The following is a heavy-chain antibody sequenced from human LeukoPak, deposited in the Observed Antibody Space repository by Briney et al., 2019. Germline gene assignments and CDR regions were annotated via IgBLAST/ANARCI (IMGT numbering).Heavy chain of an antibody. CDR2: IYYSGST. D-gene: IGHD6-13*01. CDR3: ARVPSSWYSVRLYGMDV. J-gene: IGHJ6*02. Sequence: PSETLSLTCTVSGGSISSYYWSWIRQPPGKGLEWIGYIYYSGSTNYNPSLKSRVTISVDTSKNQFSLKLSSVTAEDTAVYYCARVPSSWYSVRLYGMDVWGQGTTVTVSS. V-gene: IGHV4-59*01. CDR1: GGSISSYY.